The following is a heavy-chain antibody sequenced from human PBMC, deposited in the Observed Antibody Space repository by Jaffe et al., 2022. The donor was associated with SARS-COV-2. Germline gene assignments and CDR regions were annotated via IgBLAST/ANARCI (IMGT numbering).Heavy chain of an antibody. Sequence: EVQLVESGGGLVKPGGSLRLSCAASGFTFSSYSMNWVRQAPGKGLEWVSSISSSSSYIYYADSVKGRFTISRDNAKNSLYLQMNSLRAEDTAVYYCARESIDDLIYDFWSGYQAFDIWGQGTMVTVSS. D-gene: IGHD3-3*01. V-gene: IGHV3-21*01. CDR3: ARESIDDLIYDFWSGYQAFDI. CDR1: GFTFSSYS. J-gene: IGHJ3*02. CDR2: ISSSSSYI.